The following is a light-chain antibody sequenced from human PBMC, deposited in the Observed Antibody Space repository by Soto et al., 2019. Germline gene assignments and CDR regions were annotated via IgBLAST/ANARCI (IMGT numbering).Light chain of an antibody. V-gene: IGKV4-1*01. CDR1: QSVLYSSNNKNY. Sequence: DIVMTQSPDSLAVSLGERATINCKSSQSVLYSSNNKNYLAWYQQKPGQPPKLLIYWASTRESGVPDRFSGSGSGTDFNLTSSSLQAEDVAVYYCQQYYRPWTFGQGTKVEIK. CDR3: QQYYRPWT. CDR2: WAS. J-gene: IGKJ1*01.